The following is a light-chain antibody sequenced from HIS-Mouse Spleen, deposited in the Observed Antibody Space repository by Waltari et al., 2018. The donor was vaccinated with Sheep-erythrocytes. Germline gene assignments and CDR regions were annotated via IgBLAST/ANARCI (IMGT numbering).Light chain of an antibody. Sequence: QSVLTQPPSASGTPGQRVTISCSGSSSNIGSNTVTWYQQLPGTAPKLPIYSNNQRPPGVPDRFSGSKAGTSASLAISGLQSEDEADYYCAAWDDSLNGPVFGGGTKLTVL. V-gene: IGLV1-44*01. CDR1: SSNIGSNT. CDR3: AAWDDSLNGPV. J-gene: IGLJ3*02. CDR2: SNN.